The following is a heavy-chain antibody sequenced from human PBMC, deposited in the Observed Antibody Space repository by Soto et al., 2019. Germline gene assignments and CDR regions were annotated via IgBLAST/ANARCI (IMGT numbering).Heavy chain of an antibody. J-gene: IGHJ6*02. D-gene: IGHD2-2*01. CDR3: AREYCSSTSCYSGSYYYGTDV. CDR2: IIPIFGTA. V-gene: IGHV1-69*13. Sequence: SVKVSCKASGGTFSSYAISWVRQAPGQGLEWMGGIIPIFGTANYAQKFQGRVTITADESTSTAYMELSSLRSEDTAVYYCAREYCSSTSCYSGSYYYGTDVWGQGTTVTVS. CDR1: GGTFSSYA.